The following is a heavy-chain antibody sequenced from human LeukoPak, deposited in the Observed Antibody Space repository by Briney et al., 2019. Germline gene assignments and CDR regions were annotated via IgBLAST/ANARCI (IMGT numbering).Heavy chain of an antibody. CDR3: ARDGGMDGMYYYYYMDV. D-gene: IGHD3-3*01. CDR1: GFTFSSYE. Sequence: GGSLRLSCAASGFTFSSYEMNWVRQAPGKGLEWVSYISSSGSTIYYAESVKGRFTISRDNAKNSLYLQMNSLRAEDTAVYYCARDGGMDGMYYYYYMDVWGKGTTVTISS. V-gene: IGHV3-48*03. CDR2: ISSSGSTI. J-gene: IGHJ6*03.